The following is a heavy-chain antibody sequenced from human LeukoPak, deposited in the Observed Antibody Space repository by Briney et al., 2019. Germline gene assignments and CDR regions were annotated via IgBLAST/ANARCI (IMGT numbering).Heavy chain of an antibody. CDR3: ASPTGSSGYGWDY. Sequence: PGGSLRLSCAASGFTFSSYEMNWVRQAPGKGLERVSYISSSGSSIYYADSVKGRFTISRDNARNSLYLQMNSLRAEDTAVYYCASPTGSSGYGWDYWGQGTLVTVSS. J-gene: IGHJ4*02. D-gene: IGHD3-22*01. V-gene: IGHV3-48*03. CDR2: ISSSGSSI. CDR1: GFTFSSYE.